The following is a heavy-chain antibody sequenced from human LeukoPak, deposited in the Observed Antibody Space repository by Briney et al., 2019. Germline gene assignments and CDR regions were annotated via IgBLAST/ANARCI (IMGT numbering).Heavy chain of an antibody. CDR3: ARAYYDSSGFCDY. CDR1: GYTFTSYG. Sequence: ASVKVSFKASGYTFTSYGISWVRQAPGQGLEWMGWISAYNGNTNFAQKLQGRVTMTTDTSTSTAYIELRSLRSDDTAVYYCARAYYDSSGFCDYWGQGTLVTVSP. D-gene: IGHD3-22*01. J-gene: IGHJ4*02. CDR2: ISAYNGNT. V-gene: IGHV1-18*01.